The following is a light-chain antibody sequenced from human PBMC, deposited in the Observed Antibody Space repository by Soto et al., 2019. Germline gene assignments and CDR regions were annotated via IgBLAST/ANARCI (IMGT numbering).Light chain of an antibody. Sequence: EIVMTQSPATLSVSPGERATLSCRASQSVSSNLAWYQQKPGQAPRLLIYGASTRATGIPARFSGSVSGTEFTLTISSLQSEDFAVYYCQQYNNWPRTFGQGTRLENK. CDR1: QSVSSN. CDR2: GAS. J-gene: IGKJ5*01. CDR3: QQYNNWPRT. V-gene: IGKV3-15*01.